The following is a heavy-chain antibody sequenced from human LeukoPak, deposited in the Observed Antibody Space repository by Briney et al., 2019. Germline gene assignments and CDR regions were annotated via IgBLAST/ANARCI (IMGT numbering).Heavy chain of an antibody. CDR3: ARGPPGTDY. CDR2: IYYSGST. V-gene: IGHV4-39*07. Sequence: SETLSLTCTVSGGSIGSSSYYWGWIRQPPGKGLEWIGSIYYSGSTYYNPSLKSRVTISVDTSKNQFSLKLSSVTAADTAVYYCARGPPGTDYWGQGTLVTVSS. J-gene: IGHJ4*02. CDR1: GGSIGSSSYY. D-gene: IGHD3-16*01.